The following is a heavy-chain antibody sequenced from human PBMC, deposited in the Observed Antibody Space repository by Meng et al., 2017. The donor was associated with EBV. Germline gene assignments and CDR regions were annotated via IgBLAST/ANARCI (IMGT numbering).Heavy chain of an antibody. Sequence: EVQLVESGRGPVRPGGSLRLSCAVSGFTFSRFWMHWVRQVPGKGLVWVARTNEDGGITNYADSVKGRFIISRDNTRNTLYLQMNSLRDEDTAVYFCSRDLAGPFDDWGQGTLVTVSS. CDR1: GFTFSRFW. J-gene: IGHJ4*02. V-gene: IGHV3-74*01. CDR3: SRDLAGPFDD. CDR2: TNEDGGIT.